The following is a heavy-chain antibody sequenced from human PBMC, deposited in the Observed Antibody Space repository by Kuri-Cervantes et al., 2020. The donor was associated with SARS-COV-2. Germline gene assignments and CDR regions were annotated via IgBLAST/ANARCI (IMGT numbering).Heavy chain of an antibody. CDR2: INHSGST. CDR1: GFTFSSYA. CDR3: ANIQVVPAVHRGAQYFHH. Sequence: GSLRLSCAASGFTFSSYAMSWVRQPPGKGLEWIGEINHSGSTNYNPSLKSRVTISVDTSKNQFSLKLSSVTAADTAVYYCANIQVVPAVHRGAQYFHHWGQGTLVTVSS. V-gene: IGHV4-34*08. J-gene: IGHJ1*01. D-gene: IGHD2-2*01.